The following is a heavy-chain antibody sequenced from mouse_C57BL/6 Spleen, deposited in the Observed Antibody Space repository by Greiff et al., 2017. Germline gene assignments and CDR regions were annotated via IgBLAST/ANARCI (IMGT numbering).Heavy chain of an antibody. Sequence: QVQLQQPGAELVRPGSSVKLSCKASGYTFTSYWMDWVKQRPGQGLEWIGNIYPSDSETHYNQTFKDKATLTVDKSSSTAYMQLSSLTSEDSAVYYCAREVQLGRFAYWGQGTLVTVSA. CDR3: AREVQLGRFAY. J-gene: IGHJ3*01. CDR1: GYTFTSYW. D-gene: IGHD4-1*02. CDR2: IYPSDSET. V-gene: IGHV1-61*01.